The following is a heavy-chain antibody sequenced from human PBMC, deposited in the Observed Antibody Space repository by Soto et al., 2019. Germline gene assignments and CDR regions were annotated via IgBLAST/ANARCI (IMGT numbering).Heavy chain of an antibody. D-gene: IGHD6-13*01. Sequence: EVQLLESGGGLVQPGVSLRLSCAASGFTFSSYAMSWVRQPSGKGLEWVSAISGSGGSTYYAYSVKGRFTISRDNSKNRLYLQMNSLRAEDTAVYYCAKGLGSSSWSDYWGQGTLITVFS. J-gene: IGHJ4*02. CDR3: AKGLGSSSWSDY. CDR1: GFTFSSYA. CDR2: ISGSGGST. V-gene: IGHV3-23*01.